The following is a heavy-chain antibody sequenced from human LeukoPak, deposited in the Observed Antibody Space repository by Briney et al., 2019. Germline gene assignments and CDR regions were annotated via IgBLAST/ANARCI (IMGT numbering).Heavy chain of an antibody. CDR1: GGSISSYY. J-gene: IGHJ5*02. CDR3: ARGSRAPSLRWFDP. Sequence: SETLSLTCTVSGGSISSYYWSWIRRPPGKGLEWIGYIYYSGSTNYNPSLKSRVTISVDTSKNQFSLKLSSVTAADTAVYYCARGSRAPSLRWFDPWGQGTLVTVSS. D-gene: IGHD3-10*01. V-gene: IGHV4-59*01. CDR2: IYYSGST.